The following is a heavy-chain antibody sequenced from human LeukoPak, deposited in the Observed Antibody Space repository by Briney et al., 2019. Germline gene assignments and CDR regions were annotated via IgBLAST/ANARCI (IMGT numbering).Heavy chain of an antibody. V-gene: IGHV1-2*02. CDR3: ARADAAMAYDAFDI. CDR2: INPNSGGT. D-gene: IGHD5-18*01. CDR1: GYTFTGYY. J-gene: IGHJ3*02. Sequence: GASVKVSCKASGYTFTGYYMHWVRQAPGQGLEWMGWINPNSGGTNYAQKFQGRITMTTDTSTSTAYMELRSLRSDDTAVYYCARADAAMAYDAFDIWGQGTMVTVSS.